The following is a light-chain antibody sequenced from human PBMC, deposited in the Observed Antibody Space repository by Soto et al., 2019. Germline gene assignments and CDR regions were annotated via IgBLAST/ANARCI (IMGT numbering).Light chain of an antibody. Sequence: QSALTQPPSASGSPGQSVTISCTGTSSDVGAYNYVSWYQQHPGKAPKLMIYDVSKRPSGVPYRFSGSKSGNAASLTVSGLQGEDEADYYCSSYAGSSWVFGGGTQLTV. CDR3: SSYAGSSWV. CDR2: DVS. CDR1: SSDVGAYNY. J-gene: IGLJ3*02. V-gene: IGLV2-8*01.